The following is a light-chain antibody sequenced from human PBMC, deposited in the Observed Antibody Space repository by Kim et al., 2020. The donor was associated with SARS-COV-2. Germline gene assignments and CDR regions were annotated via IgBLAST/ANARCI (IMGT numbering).Light chain of an antibody. J-gene: IGLJ3*02. Sequence: PGKTARITCGGNNMGSKRVHWYQQKPGQAPVLVIYYDSDRPSGIPERFSGSNSGNTATLTISRVEAGDEADYYCQVWDSSSDHPGVFGGGTKLTVL. CDR2: YDS. CDR1: NMGSKR. CDR3: QVWDSSSDHPGV. V-gene: IGLV3-21*04.